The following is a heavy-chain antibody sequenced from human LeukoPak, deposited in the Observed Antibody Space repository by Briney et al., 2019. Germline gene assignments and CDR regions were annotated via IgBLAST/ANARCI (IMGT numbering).Heavy chain of an antibody. V-gene: IGHV3-73*01. CDR2: IRSKANSYAT. Sequence: PGGSLKLSCAASGFTFSDSAMHWVRQASGKGLEWVGRIRSKANSYATAYAASVKGRFTISRDDAKNTAYLQMNSLRVEDTAVYYCAKLTATPWAPDYWGQGTLVTVSS. D-gene: IGHD3-16*01. J-gene: IGHJ4*02. CDR1: GFTFSDSA. CDR3: AKLTATPWAPDY.